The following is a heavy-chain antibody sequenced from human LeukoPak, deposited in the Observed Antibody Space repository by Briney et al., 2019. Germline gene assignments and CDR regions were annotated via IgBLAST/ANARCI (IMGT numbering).Heavy chain of an antibody. J-gene: IGHJ4*02. CDR2: IYSGGST. Sequence: PGGSLRLSCAASGFTVSSNYMSWVRQAPGKGLEWVSVIYSGGSTYYADSVKGRFTISRDNSKNTLHLQMNSLRAEDTAVYYCARARFSGSYYSYFDYWGQGTLVTVSS. CDR3: ARARFSGSYYSYFDY. V-gene: IGHV3-53*01. D-gene: IGHD3-10*01. CDR1: GFTVSSNY.